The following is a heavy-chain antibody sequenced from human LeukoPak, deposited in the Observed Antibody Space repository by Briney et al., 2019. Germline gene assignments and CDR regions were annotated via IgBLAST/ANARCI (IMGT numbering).Heavy chain of an antibody. D-gene: IGHD5-18*01. CDR1: GFTFNTYN. CDR2: ISSNSSYM. J-gene: IGHJ4*02. Sequence: KPGGSLRLSCAASGFTFNTYNMNWVRQAPGKGLEWVSSISSNSSYMYYADSVKGRFTISRDNAKNSLYLQMNSLRAEDTAVYYCARGGDVDTAMLWGQGTLVTVSS. CDR3: ARGGDVDTAML. V-gene: IGHV3-21*01.